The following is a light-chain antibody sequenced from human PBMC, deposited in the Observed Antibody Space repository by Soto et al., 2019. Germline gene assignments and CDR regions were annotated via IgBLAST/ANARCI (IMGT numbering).Light chain of an antibody. J-gene: IGKJ3*01. CDR1: QSVAGN. CDR2: GAS. Sequence: EIVMPQSPATLSVSPGAPSPLSGRASQSVAGNLAWYQQKPGQAHRLLIYGASSRATGIPDRFSGSGSGTDFTLTISRLEPEDFAVYYCQKYGNAPFTFGPGTKVDIK. CDR3: QKYGNAPFT. V-gene: IGKV3-20*01.